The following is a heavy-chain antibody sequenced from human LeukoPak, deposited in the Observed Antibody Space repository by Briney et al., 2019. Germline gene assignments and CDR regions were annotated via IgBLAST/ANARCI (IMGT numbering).Heavy chain of an antibody. CDR3: ARDLSLSFDY. CDR2: INGDGTYT. Sequence: GGSLRLSCAASGFAFSSSWMLWVRQSPGKGLVWVARINGDGTYTKYADSVKGRFTISRDNTKNTLYLQMNSLRVEDTAVYYCARDLSLSFDYWGRGTLVTVSS. V-gene: IGHV3-74*01. CDR1: GFAFSSSW. J-gene: IGHJ4*02.